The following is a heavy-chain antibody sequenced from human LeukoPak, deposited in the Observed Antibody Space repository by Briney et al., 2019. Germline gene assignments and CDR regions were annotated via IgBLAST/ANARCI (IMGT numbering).Heavy chain of an antibody. V-gene: IGHV4-34*01. J-gene: IGHJ4*02. D-gene: IGHD3-22*01. Sequence: SETLSLTCAIYGGSFSGYYWTWIRQSPGQGLEWIGEINHSGSTSYNPSLKSRVTISEDTSKNQFSLNLSSVTAADTAVYYCARDRYYYDSSGYYVFDYWGQGTLVTVSS. CDR1: GGSFSGYY. CDR2: INHSGST. CDR3: ARDRYYYDSSGYYVFDY.